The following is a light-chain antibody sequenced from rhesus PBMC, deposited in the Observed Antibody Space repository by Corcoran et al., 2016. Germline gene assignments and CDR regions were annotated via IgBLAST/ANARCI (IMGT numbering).Light chain of an antibody. CDR2: SAS. V-gene: IGKV1-66*01. CDR1: QDINNY. Sequence: DIQMTQSPSSLSASVGDTVTITCRASQDINNYLSWYQQKPGKAPKPLILSASSLETGVPSRFSGSGYGTDYTLTISSLQPEDIATYYCQQYNDSPLTFGGGTKVEIK. J-gene: IGKJ4*01. CDR3: QQYNDSPLT.